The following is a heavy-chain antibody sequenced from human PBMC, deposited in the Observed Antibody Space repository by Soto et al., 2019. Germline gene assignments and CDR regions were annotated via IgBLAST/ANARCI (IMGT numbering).Heavy chain of an antibody. V-gene: IGHV1-69*06. CDR3: ASSSGNNYGVGTNYYFDY. CDR1: GGTFSTYS. Sequence: QVQLVQSGAEVKKPGSSVKVSCKTSGGTFSTYSIVWVRQAPGGGLEWMGGIIPIFGTANYEQKFQDRVTIPADKSTNTAFMEISSLKSEDTAMYYCASSSGNNYGVGTNYYFDYWGQGTLVTVSS. J-gene: IGHJ4*02. D-gene: IGHD1-26*01. CDR2: IIPIFGTA.